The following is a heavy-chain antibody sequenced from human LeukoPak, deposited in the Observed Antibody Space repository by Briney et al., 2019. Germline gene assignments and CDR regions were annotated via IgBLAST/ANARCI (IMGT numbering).Heavy chain of an antibody. Sequence: PGGSLRLSCAASGFSFNNYVMSWVRQAPGKGLEWVSAISGDGARTYYADSVKGRFTISRDNSKNTLDLQMNSLRAEDTAIYYCARDLGYGSGDSLDYWGQGTLVTVSS. CDR3: ARDLGYGSGDSLDY. D-gene: IGHD3-10*01. CDR2: ISGDGART. CDR1: GFSFNNYV. J-gene: IGHJ4*02. V-gene: IGHV3-23*01.